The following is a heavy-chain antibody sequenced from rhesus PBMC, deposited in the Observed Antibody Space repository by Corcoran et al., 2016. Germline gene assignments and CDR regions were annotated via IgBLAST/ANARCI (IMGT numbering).Heavy chain of an antibody. CDR2: IYGSSGST. V-gene: IGHV4-147*01. D-gene: IGHD6-31*01. CDR1: GYSISSNY. Sequence: QVQLQESGPGLVKPSETLSLTCAVSGYSISSNYWSWIRQPPGKGLEWIGYIYGSSGSTYYNPSHNSRDTSSTDTAKNQVSLKLSSVTAADTAVYYCARENSSGWLYYFDYWGQGVLVTVSS. J-gene: IGHJ4*01. CDR3: ARENSSGWLYYFDY.